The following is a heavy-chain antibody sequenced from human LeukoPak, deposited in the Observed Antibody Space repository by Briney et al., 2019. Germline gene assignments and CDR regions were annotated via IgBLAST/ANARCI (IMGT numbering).Heavy chain of an antibody. CDR3: ARSYYDSSGYSHDAFDI. D-gene: IGHD3-22*01. J-gene: IGHJ3*02. Sequence: ASVKVSCKASGYTFTSYGFSWVRQSPGQGLEWMGWISAYNGNTNYAQKLQGRVTMTTDTSTSTAYMELRSLRSDDTAVYYCARSYYDSSGYSHDAFDIWGQGTMVTVSS. CDR1: GYTFTSYG. V-gene: IGHV1-18*01. CDR2: ISAYNGNT.